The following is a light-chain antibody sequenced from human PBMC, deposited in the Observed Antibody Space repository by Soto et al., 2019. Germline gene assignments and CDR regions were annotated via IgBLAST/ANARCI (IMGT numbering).Light chain of an antibody. Sequence: EIVLTQSPATLSVSPGDRATLSCRASQSIGKNLAWYQHRPGRAPRLLIYGASNRASGIPARFSGGGSGTDFTLTISSLQPEDFATYYCQHCDSLPLTFGQGTRLEIK. CDR1: QSIGKN. V-gene: IGKV3-15*01. CDR3: QHCDSLPLT. CDR2: GAS. J-gene: IGKJ5*01.